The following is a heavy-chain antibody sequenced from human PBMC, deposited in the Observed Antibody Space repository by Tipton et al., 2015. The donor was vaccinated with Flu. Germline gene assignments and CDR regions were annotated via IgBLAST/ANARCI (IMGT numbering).Heavy chain of an antibody. J-gene: IGHJ4*02. CDR1: GYSYTSYW. CDR3: VRRDYGDYPRMGFDY. V-gene: IGHV5-51*03. D-gene: IGHD4-17*01. Sequence: QLVQSGAEVKKPGESLKIPCKGSGYSYTSYWIGWERQLPGKGLERMGIIYPGYSDTRYSPSFQGQVTISADKSISTAYLQWSSLNASDTAMYYCVRRDYGDYPRMGFDYWVQGTLVTVSS. CDR2: IYPGYSDT.